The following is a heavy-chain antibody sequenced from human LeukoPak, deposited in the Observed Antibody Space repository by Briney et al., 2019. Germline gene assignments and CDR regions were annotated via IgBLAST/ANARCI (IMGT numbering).Heavy chain of an antibody. CDR3: ARLGQVGWDPRAYFDY. J-gene: IGHJ4*02. CDR2: IYYSGSI. D-gene: IGHD1-26*01. CDR1: GGSISSYY. V-gene: IGHV4-59*08. Sequence: PSETLSLTCTVSGGSISSYYWSWIRQPPGKGLEWIAYIYYSGSINYNPSLKSRVTISVDTSRNQFSLKLSSVTAADTAVYYCARLGQVGWDPRAYFDYWGQGTLVTVSS.